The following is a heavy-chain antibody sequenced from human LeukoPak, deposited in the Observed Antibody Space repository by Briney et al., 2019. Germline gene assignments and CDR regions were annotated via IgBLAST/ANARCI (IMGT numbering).Heavy chain of an antibody. V-gene: IGHV3-33*01. Sequence: GGSLRLSCAASGFTFSSYGMQWVRQAPGKGLEWVAVIWYDGSNKYYADSVKGRFTISRDNSKHTLYRQMNSLRAEDTAVYYCARNVLLWFGTTSENWFDPWGQGTLVTVSS. D-gene: IGHD3-10*01. CDR3: ARNVLLWFGTTSENWFDP. J-gene: IGHJ5*02. CDR2: IWYDGSNK. CDR1: GFTFSSYG.